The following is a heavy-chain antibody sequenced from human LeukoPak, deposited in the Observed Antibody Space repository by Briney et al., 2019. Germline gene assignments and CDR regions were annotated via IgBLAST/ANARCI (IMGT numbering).Heavy chain of an antibody. CDR1: GLTFSSYA. J-gene: IGHJ4*02. D-gene: IGHD5-24*01. V-gene: IGHV3-23*01. Sequence: PGGSLRLSCEASGLTFSSYAMSWVRQAPGKGLEWVSGISGSGGTTYYADSVKGRFTISRDNSKNTLYLQMNSLRAEDTAVYYCVKVGRWQQFDLDYWGQGTPVTVSS. CDR3: VKVGRWQQFDLDY. CDR2: ISGSGGTT.